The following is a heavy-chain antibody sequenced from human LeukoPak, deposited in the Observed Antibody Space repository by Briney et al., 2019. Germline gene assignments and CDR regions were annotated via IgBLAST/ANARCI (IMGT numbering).Heavy chain of an antibody. J-gene: IGHJ4*02. CDR3: AKAMTTVTPFDY. CDR2: IRYDGSYN. Sequence: GGSLRLSCAASGFSFSTYWMNWVRQAPGKGLEWVAFIRYDGSYNYYADSVKGRFTISRDSSKKTLYLQMNSLRVEDTAVYYCAKAMTTVTPFDYWGQGTLVTVSS. CDR1: GFSFSTYW. V-gene: IGHV3-30*02. D-gene: IGHD4-17*01.